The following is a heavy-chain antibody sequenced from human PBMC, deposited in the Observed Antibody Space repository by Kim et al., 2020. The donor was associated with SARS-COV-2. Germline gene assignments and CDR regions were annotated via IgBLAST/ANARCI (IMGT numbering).Heavy chain of an antibody. CDR3: ASLRVPYYYGMDV. V-gene: IGHV1-8*01. J-gene: IGHJ6*02. Sequence: YAQKCQGRVTMTRNTSIRTAYMELSSLRSEDTAVYYCASLRVPYYYGMDVWGQGTTVTVSS. D-gene: IGHD3-10*01.